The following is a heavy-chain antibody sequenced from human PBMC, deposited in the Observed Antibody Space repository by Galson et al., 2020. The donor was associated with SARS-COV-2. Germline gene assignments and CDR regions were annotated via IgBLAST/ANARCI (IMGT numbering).Heavy chain of an antibody. CDR1: GGSISDSY. J-gene: IGHJ5*02. CDR2: IYYSGST. V-gene: IGHV4-59*01. CDR3: AKFSGWSVYDYNWFDP. D-gene: IGHD5-12*01. Sequence: PSETLSLTCTVSGGSISDSYWSWIRQPPGKGLEWIGYIYYSGSTNYNPSLKSRVTISVDTSKNQFSLRLNSVTAADTGIYYCAKFSGWSVYDYNWFDPWGQGTLVTVS.